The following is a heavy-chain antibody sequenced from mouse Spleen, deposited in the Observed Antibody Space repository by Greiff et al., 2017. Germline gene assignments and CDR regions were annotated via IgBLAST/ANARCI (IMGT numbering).Heavy chain of an antibody. CDR1: GFSLTSYG. J-gene: IGHJ4*01. V-gene: IGHV2-6*01. CDR2: IWGGGST. D-gene: IGHD1-1*01. Sequence: VKLMESGPGLVAPSQSLSITCTVSGFSLTSYGVDWVRQSPGKGLEWLGVIWGGGSTNYNSALKSRLSISKDNSKSQVFLKMNSLQTDDTAMYYCATHYYGSSHYAMDYWGQGTSVTVSS. CDR3: ATHYYGSSHYAMDY.